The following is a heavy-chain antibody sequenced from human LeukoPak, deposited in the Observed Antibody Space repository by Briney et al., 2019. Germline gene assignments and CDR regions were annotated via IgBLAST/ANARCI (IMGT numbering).Heavy chain of an antibody. J-gene: IGHJ4*02. D-gene: IGHD4-11*01. CDR1: GGTFSSYA. CDR3: ARAGQMRQSDYIDYTFDY. Sequence: GSSVKVSCKASGGTFSSYAISWVRQAPGQGLEWMGGIIPIFGTANYAQKFQGRVTITTDESTSTAYMELSGLRSEDTAVYYCARAGQMRQSDYIDYTFDYWGQGTLVTVSS. V-gene: IGHV1-69*05. CDR2: IIPIFGTA.